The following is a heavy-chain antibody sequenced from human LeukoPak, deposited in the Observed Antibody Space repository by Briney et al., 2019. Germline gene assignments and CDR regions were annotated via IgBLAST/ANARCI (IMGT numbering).Heavy chain of an antibody. J-gene: IGHJ2*01. CDR3: AREGYYDSSGSCYFDL. CDR1: GGSISSGSYY. D-gene: IGHD3-22*01. CDR2: IYTSGST. Sequence: SQTLSLTCTVPGGSISSGSYYWSWIRQPAGKGLEWIGRIYTSGSTNYNPSPQRRVPISVDTSKNQFSLKLSSVTAADTAVYYCAREGYYDSSGSCYFDLWGRGTLVTVSS. V-gene: IGHV4-61*02.